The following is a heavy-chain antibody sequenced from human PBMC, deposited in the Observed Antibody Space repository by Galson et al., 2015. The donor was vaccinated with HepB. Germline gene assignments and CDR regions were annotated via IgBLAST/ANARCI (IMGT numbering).Heavy chain of an antibody. V-gene: IGHV6-1*01. CDR3: AREEAARESVHFDY. Sequence: CAISGDSVSSNSAAWNWIRQSPSRGLEWLGRTYYRSKWYNDYAVSVKSRITINPDTSKNQFSLQLNSVTPEDTAVYYCAREEAARESVHFDYWGQGTLVTVSS. CDR2: TYYRSKWYN. J-gene: IGHJ4*02. CDR1: GDSVSSNSAA. D-gene: IGHD6-6*01.